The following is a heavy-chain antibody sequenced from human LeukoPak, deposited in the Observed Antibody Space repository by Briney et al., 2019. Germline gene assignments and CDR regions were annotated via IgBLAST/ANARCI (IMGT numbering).Heavy chain of an antibody. CDR3: AKRRGWEASYYYYYMDV. J-gene: IGHJ6*03. CDR2: IRYDGSNK. CDR1: GFTFSSYG. D-gene: IGHD1-26*01. Sequence: PGGSLRLSCAASGFTFSSYGIHWVRQAPGKGLEWVAFIRYDGSNKYYTDSVKGRFTISRDNSKNTLYLQMNSLRAEDTAVYYCAKRRGWEASYYYYYMDVWGKGTTVTISS. V-gene: IGHV3-30*02.